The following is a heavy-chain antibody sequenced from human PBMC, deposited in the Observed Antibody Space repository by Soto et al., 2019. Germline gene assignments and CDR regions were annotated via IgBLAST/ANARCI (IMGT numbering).Heavy chain of an antibody. V-gene: IGHV4-4*02. D-gene: IGHD6-19*01. J-gene: IGHJ5*02. CDR3: ARKCIAVAQNWFDP. CDR2: IYHSGST. CDR1: GGSISSSNW. Sequence: PSETLSLTCAVSGGSISSSNWWSWVRQPPGKGLEWIGEIYHSGSTNYNPSLKSRVTISVDKSKNQFSLKLSSVTAADTAVYYCARKCIAVAQNWFDPWGQGTLVTVSS.